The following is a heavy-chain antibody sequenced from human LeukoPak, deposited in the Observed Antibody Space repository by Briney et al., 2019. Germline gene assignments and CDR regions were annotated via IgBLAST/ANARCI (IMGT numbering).Heavy chain of an antibody. D-gene: IGHD6-19*01. CDR1: GGSISSYY. CDR2: IYYSGST. J-gene: IGHJ4*02. V-gene: IGHV4-59*01. Sequence: PSETLSLTCTVSGGSISSYYWSWIRQPPGKGLECIGYIYYSGSTNYNPSLKSRVTISVDTSKNQFSLKLSSVTAADTAVYYCARGVDSSGWRRYYFDYWGQGTLVTVSS. CDR3: ARGVDSSGWRRYYFDY.